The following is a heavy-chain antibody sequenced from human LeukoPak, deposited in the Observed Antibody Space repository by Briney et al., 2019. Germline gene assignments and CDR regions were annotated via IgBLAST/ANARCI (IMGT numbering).Heavy chain of an antibody. D-gene: IGHD3-3*01. CDR3: ARDLGYYDFWSGPY. CDR2: ISSSSSTI. CDR1: GFTFGDYA. Sequence: GRSLRLSCTASGFTFGDYAMSWVRQAPGKGLEWVSYISSSSSTIYYADSVKGRFTISRDNAKNSLYLQMNSLRAEDTAVYYCARDLGYYDFWSGPYWGQGTLVTVSS. J-gene: IGHJ4*02. V-gene: IGHV3-48*01.